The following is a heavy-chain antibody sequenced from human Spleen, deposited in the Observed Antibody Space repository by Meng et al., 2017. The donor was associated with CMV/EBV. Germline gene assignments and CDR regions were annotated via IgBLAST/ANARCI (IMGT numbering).Heavy chain of an antibody. CDR3: ATVSQGTVAKNPEAYYYYAMDV. D-gene: IGHD1-14*01. V-gene: IGHV1-8*03. J-gene: IGHJ6*02. CDR1: GYTFTSYD. CDR2: MNPNSGNT. Sequence: ASVKVSCKASGYTFTSYDINWVRQATGQGLEWMGWMNPNSGNTGYAQKFQGRVTITRNTSISTAYMELSSLNSEDTAVYYCATVSQGTVAKNPEAYYYYAMDVWGQGTTVTVSS.